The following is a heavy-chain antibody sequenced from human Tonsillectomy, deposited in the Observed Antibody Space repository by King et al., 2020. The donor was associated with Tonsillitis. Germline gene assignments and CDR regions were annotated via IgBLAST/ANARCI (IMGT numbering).Heavy chain of an antibody. CDR3: AREALAFDS. CDR1: GYTFTDYY. Sequence: QLVQSGAEVKTPGASVKVSCRASGYTFTDYYMHWVRQAPGHGLEWMGWVNPNSGGTNIAQEFQGRVTMTRDTSISTAYMELSSLRSDDTAVYYCAREALAFDSWGQGTLVTVSS. CDR2: VNPNSGGT. J-gene: IGHJ4*02. V-gene: IGHV1-2*02.